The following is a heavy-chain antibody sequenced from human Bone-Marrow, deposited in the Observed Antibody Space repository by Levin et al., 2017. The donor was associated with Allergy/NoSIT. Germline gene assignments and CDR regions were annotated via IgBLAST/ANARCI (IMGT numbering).Heavy chain of an antibody. CDR1: GDSISGSSW. V-gene: IGHV4-4*02. Sequence: SETLSLTCAVSGDSISGSSWWTWVRQAPGKGLEWIGEIDHTGNTNYNPSLKSRVTISINKSTNQFSLRMNSVSAADTAIYYCARSPDFDFWSTYYDSWGQGTLVIVSS. J-gene: IGHJ4*02. CDR2: IDHTGNT. CDR3: ARSPDFDFWSTYYDS. D-gene: IGHD3-3*01.